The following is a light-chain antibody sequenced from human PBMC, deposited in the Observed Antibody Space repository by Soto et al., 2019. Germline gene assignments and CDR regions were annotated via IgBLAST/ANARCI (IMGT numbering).Light chain of an antibody. V-gene: IGKV1-33*01. Sequence: DIQVTQSPSSLSASVGDRFTMTFHASDDIINSLNWYQQKPGKAPKLLIHDASILQTGVPSRFSGSGSGTDFTFTITSLQPEDIATYYCQQYDILPITFGGGTKVDIK. J-gene: IGKJ4*01. CDR3: QQYDILPIT. CDR1: DDIINS. CDR2: DAS.